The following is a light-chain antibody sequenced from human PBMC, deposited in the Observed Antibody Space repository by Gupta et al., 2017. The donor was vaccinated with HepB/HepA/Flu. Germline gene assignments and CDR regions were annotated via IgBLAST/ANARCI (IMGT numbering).Light chain of an antibody. V-gene: IGKV3-11*01. CDR1: QSVSSY. CDR2: DAS. J-gene: IGKJ3*01. CDR3: QQRSNWPASFT. Sequence: EIVLTQSPATLSLSPGERATLFCRASQSVSSYIAWYQQKPGQAPRLLIDDASNRATGIAARFSGSGSGTDFTLTISSLEPEDFAVYYCQQRSNWPASFTFGPGTKVDIK.